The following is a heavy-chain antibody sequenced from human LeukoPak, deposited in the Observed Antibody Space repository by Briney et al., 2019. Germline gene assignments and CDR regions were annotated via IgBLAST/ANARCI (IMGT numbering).Heavy chain of an antibody. CDR3: ARGGSRRFWFDP. CDR1: GGSISSSTYY. J-gene: IGHJ5*02. D-gene: IGHD2-15*01. Sequence: SETLSLTCTVSGGSISSSTYYWGWSRQPPGKGLEWIGSIYYSGSTYYNPSLKSRVTISVDTSKNQFSLKLSSVTAADTAVYYCARGGSRRFWFDPWGQGTLVTVSS. CDR2: IYYSGST. V-gene: IGHV4-39*01.